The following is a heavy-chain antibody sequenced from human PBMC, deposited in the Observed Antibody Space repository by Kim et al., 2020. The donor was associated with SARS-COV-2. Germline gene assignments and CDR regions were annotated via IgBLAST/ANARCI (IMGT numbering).Heavy chain of an antibody. J-gene: IGHJ6*02. CDR3: ARGRYYYGSWSGMDA. CDR1: GFIFTDYY. CDR2: SNPSDSTT. V-gene: IGHV3-11*01. Sequence: GGSLSLSCAASGFIFTDYYMNWIRQAPGKGLEWVSYSNPSDSTTYYADSVRGRFTVSRDNTKKSLYLQMDSLRAEDTAVYYCARGRYYYGSWSGMDAWG. D-gene: IGHD3-10*01.